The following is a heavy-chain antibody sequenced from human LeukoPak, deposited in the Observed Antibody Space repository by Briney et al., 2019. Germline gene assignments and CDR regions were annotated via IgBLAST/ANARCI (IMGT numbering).Heavy chain of an antibody. CDR2: ISGSGGST. CDR3: ANYRDMIVVVPAARYYYYYGMDV. D-gene: IGHD2-2*01. Sequence: QTGGSLRLSCAASGFTFSSYAMSWVRQAPGKGLEWVSAISGSGGSTYYADSVKGRFTISRDNSKNTLYLQMNSLRAEDTAVYYCANYRDMIVVVPAARYYYYYGMDVWGQGTTVTVSS. J-gene: IGHJ6*02. V-gene: IGHV3-23*01. CDR1: GFTFSSYA.